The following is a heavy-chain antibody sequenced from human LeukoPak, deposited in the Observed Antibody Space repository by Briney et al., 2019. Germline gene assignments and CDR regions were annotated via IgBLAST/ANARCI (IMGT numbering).Heavy chain of an antibody. J-gene: IGHJ4*02. Sequence: SVKVSCKASGGTFSSYAISWVRQAPGQGLEWMGGIIPIFGTANYAQKFQGRVTITADESTSTAYMELSSLRSEDTAVYYCAGKENLYYYDSSGYYLDWGQGTLATVSS. V-gene: IGHV1-69*13. CDR2: IIPIFGTA. CDR1: GGTFSSYA. CDR3: AGKENLYYYDSSGYYLD. D-gene: IGHD3-22*01.